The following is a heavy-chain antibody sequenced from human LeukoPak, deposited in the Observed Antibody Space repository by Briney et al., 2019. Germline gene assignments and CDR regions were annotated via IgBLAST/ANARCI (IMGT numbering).Heavy chain of an antibody. D-gene: IGHD1-1*01. CDR1: GFTFSSYA. J-gene: IGHJ3*02. CDR3: AKSLLTTATGTGRAFDI. Sequence: QSGGSLRLSCAASGFTFSSYAMNWVRQAPGKGLEWVSTITNSGGSTYYADSVKGRFTISRDNSKNTLYLQMNSLRADDTAVYYCAKSLLTTATGTGRAFDIWGQGTMVTVSS. V-gene: IGHV3-23*01. CDR2: ITNSGGST.